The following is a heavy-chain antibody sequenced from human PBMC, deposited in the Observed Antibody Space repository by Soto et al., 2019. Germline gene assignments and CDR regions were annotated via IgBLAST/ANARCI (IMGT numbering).Heavy chain of an antibody. CDR1: GGSISSYY. V-gene: IGHV4-59*08. D-gene: IGHD5-12*01. Sequence: SETLSLTCTVSGGSISSYYWSWIRQPPGKGLEWIGYIYYSGSTNYNPSLKSRVTISVDTSKNQFSLKLSSVTAADTAVYYCARLGDSGYDGGYDYWGQGTLVTVSS. J-gene: IGHJ4*02. CDR3: ARLGDSGYDGGYDY. CDR2: IYYSGST.